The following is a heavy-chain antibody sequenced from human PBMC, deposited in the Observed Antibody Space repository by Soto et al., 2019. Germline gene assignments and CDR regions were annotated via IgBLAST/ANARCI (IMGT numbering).Heavy chain of an antibody. J-gene: IGHJ3*02. V-gene: IGHV1-69*12. D-gene: IGHD3-16*01. CDR3: ARDRLMITFGGVGDGRWFAFDI. Sequence: QVQLVQSGAAVKKPGSSVKVSCKASGGTFSSYAISWVRQAPGQGLEWMGGIIPIFGTANYAQKFQGRVTITADESTSTAYMELSSLRSEDTAVYYCARDRLMITFGGVGDGRWFAFDIWGQGTMVTVSS. CDR1: GGTFSSYA. CDR2: IIPIFGTA.